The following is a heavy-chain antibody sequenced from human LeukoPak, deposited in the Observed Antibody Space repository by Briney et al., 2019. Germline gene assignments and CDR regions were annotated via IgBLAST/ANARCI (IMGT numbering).Heavy chain of an antibody. J-gene: IGHJ4*02. CDR2: ISGSGGST. V-gene: IGHV3-23*01. D-gene: IGHD2/OR15-2a*01. CDR3: AKEGPLLDYFDY. CDR1: GFTFSDYY. Sequence: GGSLRLSCAASGFTFSDYYMSWIRQAPGKGLEWVSAISGSGGSTYYADSVKGRFTISRDNSKNTLYLQMNSLRAEDTAVYYCAKEGPLLDYFDYWGQGTLVTVSS.